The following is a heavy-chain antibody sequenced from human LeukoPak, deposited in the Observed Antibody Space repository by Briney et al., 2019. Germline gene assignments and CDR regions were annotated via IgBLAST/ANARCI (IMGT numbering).Heavy chain of an antibody. CDR1: GYSISSGYY. V-gene: IGHV4-38-2*02. J-gene: IGHJ4*02. D-gene: IGHD2-15*01. CDR3: ARAIVVVAAINFDY. Sequence: SETLSLTCTVSGYSISSGYYWGWIRQPPGKGLEWIGSIYHSGSTYYNPSLKSRVTISVDTSKNQFCLKLSSVTAADTAVYYCARAIVVVAAINFDYWGQGTLVTVSS. CDR2: IYHSGST.